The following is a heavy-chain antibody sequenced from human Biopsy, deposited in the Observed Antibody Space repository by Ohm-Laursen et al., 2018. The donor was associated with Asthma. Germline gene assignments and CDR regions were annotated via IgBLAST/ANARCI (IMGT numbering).Heavy chain of an antibody. D-gene: IGHD6-19*01. CDR3: AREGVAGTHIED. CDR1: GITFSTYG. CDR2: IAWDGINS. J-gene: IGHJ4*02. V-gene: IGHV3-30*19. Sequence: SLRLSCTASGITFSTYGMHWVRQAPGKGLEWVAYIAWDGINSYYADSVKGRFTISRDNSKNTLSLQMNSLTAEDTAVYYCAREGVAGTHIEDWGQGTLVTVSS.